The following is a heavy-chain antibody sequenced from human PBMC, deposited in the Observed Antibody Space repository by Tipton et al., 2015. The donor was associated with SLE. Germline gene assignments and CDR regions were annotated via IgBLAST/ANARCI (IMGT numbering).Heavy chain of an antibody. V-gene: IGHV4-39*01. D-gene: IGHD6-19*01. CDR1: GGSISSSSYY. CDR3: ARHAGYSSEGGYFHH. CDR2: IYYSGST. J-gene: IGHJ1*01. Sequence: TLSLTCTVSGGSISSSSYYWGWIRQPPGKGLEWIGSIYYSGSTYYNPSLKSRVTISVDTSKNQFSLKLNSVTAADTAVYYCARHAGYSSEGGYFHHWGQGTLVTVSS.